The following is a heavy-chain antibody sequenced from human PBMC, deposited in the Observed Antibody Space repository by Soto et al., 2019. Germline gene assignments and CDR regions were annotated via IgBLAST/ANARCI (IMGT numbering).Heavy chain of an antibody. CDR3: ARDPVYVDYDNWFDP. Sequence: QVQLVQSGAEVKKPGSSVKVSCKASGGTFSSYAISWVRQAPGQGLEWMGGIIPIFGTANYAQKFQVRVTITADKSTSTAYMELSSLRSEDTAVYYCARDPVYVDYDNWFDPWGQGTLVTVSS. CDR2: IIPIFGTA. CDR1: GGTFSSYA. J-gene: IGHJ5*02. V-gene: IGHV1-69*06. D-gene: IGHD4-17*01.